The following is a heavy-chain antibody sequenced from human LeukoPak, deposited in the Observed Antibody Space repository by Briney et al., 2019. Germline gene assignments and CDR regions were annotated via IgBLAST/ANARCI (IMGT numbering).Heavy chain of an antibody. CDR3: ARDPRIGGARFDY. V-gene: IGHV4-59*01. J-gene: IGHJ4*02. CDR1: GGSISSYY. CDR2: IYYSGST. Sequence: PSETLSLTCTVSGGSISSYYWSWIRQPPGKGLEWIGYIYYSGSTNYNPSLKSRVTISVDTSKNQFSLKLSSVTAADTAVYYCARDPRIGGARFDYWGQGTLVIVSS. D-gene: IGHD2-15*01.